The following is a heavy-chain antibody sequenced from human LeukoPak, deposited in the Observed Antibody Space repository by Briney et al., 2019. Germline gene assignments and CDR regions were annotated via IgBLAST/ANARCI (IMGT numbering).Heavy chain of an antibody. D-gene: IGHD3-10*01. V-gene: IGHV3-7*01. CDR3: ARDQGVWFGERHDY. CDR2: IKQDGSEK. J-gene: IGHJ4*02. Sequence: PGGSLRLSCAASGFTFSSYWMSWVRQAPGKGLEWVANIKQDGSEKYYVDSVKGRFTISRDNAKNSLYLQMNSLRAEDTAVYYCARDQGVWFGERHDYWGQGTLVTVSS. CDR1: GFTFSSYW.